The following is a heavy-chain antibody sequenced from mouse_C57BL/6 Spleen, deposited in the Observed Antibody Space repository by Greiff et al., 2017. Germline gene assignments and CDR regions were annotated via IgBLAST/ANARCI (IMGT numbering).Heavy chain of an antibody. Sequence: VQLQQPGAELVKPGASVKLSCKASGYTFTSYWMHWVKQRPGRGLEWIGRIDPKSGGTKYNEKFKSKATLTVDKPSSTAYMQLSSLTSEDSAVYYCARSGDGYYYAMDYWGQGTSVTVSS. CDR3: ARSGDGYYYAMDY. CDR2: IDPKSGGT. J-gene: IGHJ4*01. CDR1: GYTFTSYW. V-gene: IGHV1-72*01. D-gene: IGHD2-3*01.